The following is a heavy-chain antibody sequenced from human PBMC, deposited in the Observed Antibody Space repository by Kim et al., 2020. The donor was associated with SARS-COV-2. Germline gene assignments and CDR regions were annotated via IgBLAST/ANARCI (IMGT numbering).Heavy chain of an antibody. CDR3: ARARTSGYRDGMDV. V-gene: IGHV1-46*01. CDR1: GYTLTLYY. J-gene: IGHJ6*02. D-gene: IGHD1-1*01. CDR2: INPGDGDT. Sequence: ASVKVSCEASGYTLTLYYMHWVRQAPGQGLEWMGIINPGDGDTRYAQKFQGRVTMTRDRSTSTVYMELSSLRSGDTAIYYCARARTSGYRDGMDVWGQGT.